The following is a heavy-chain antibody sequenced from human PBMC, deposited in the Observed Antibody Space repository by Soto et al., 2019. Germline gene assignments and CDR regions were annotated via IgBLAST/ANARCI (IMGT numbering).Heavy chain of an antibody. CDR3: VRVLDSSWYADL. J-gene: IGHJ2*01. CDR1: GGSVSNASFY. D-gene: IGHD3-22*01. Sequence: QVQLQESGPGLVKPSETLSLTCSVSGGSVSNASFYWTWIRQAPGTGLEYIGYIFYTGVTNYNPSLSGRVTISLDTSKNHFSLKLNSMTAADTAGYYCVRVLDSSWYADLWGRGTLVTVSS. CDR2: IFYTGVT. V-gene: IGHV4-61*03.